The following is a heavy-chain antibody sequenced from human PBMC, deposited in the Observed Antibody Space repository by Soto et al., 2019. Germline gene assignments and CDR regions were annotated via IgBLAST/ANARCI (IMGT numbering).Heavy chain of an antibody. V-gene: IGHV3-23*01. D-gene: IGHD3-10*01. CDR3: AKSPSRGVIIYHDPFDI. J-gene: IGHJ3*02. CDR1: GLTFSSYA. CDR2: INNSGGST. Sequence: GGSLRLSCAASGLTFSSYAMSWVRQAPGKGLEWVSTINNSGGSTAYADSVKGRFTISRDNSKNTLYLQMNSLRAEDTAVYYCAKSPSRGVIIYHDPFDIWGQGTMVTVSS.